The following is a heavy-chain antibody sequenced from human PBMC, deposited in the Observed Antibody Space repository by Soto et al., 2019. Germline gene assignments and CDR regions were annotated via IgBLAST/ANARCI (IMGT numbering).Heavy chain of an antibody. CDR2: IYSGGST. V-gene: IGHV3-53*01. D-gene: IGHD2-21*02. CDR3: ARVPPRSAAIPVFFDY. J-gene: IGHJ4*02. Sequence: PWGSLSLSCAASGFTVSSNYISWGRQAPRKGLEWVSVIYSGGSTYYADSVKGRFTISRENSKNTLYLQMNSLRAEDTAVYYCARVPPRSAAIPVFFDYWGQGTLVTVSS. CDR1: GFTVSSNY.